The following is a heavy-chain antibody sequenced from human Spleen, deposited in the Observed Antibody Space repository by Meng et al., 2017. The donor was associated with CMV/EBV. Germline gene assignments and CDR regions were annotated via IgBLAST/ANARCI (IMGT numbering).Heavy chain of an antibody. D-gene: IGHD2/OR15-2a*01. CDR1: GFIFGSYG. CDR2: ISYDGSNK. J-gene: IGHJ4*02. Sequence: QVQLVESGGGVVQPGRSLRLPCAASGFIFGSYGMHWVRQAPGKGLEWVAVISYDGSNKDYGDSVKGRFTFSRDNSKNTLYLQMNSLRADDTAVYYCAKGESFDSWGQGTLVTVSS. V-gene: IGHV3-30*18. CDR3: AKGESFDS.